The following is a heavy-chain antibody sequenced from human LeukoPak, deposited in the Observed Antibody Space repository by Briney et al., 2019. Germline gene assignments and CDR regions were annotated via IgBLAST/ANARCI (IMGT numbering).Heavy chain of an antibody. Sequence: PGGSLRLSCAASGFTFSSYGMHWVRQAPGKGLEWVAFIRYDGSNKYYADSVKGRFTISRDNSKNTLYLQMNNLRSEDTAVYYCAKDKSGTGVLDYWGQGTLVTVSS. CDR3: AKDKSGTGVLDY. V-gene: IGHV3-30*02. D-gene: IGHD3/OR15-3a*01. J-gene: IGHJ4*02. CDR1: GFTFSSYG. CDR2: IRYDGSNK.